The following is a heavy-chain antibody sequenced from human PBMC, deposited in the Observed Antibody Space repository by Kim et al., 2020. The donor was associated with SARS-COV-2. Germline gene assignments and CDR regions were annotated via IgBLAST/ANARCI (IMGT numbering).Heavy chain of an antibody. Sequence: ASVKVSCKASGYSFTDYYMHWVRQAPGQGLEWMGRINPNNGETIYAQKFQGRFSMIRGTSISTAYMDLSRLTSDDTAVYYCARDEGTGSSQDYWGQGTLVTVSS. D-gene: IGHD2-8*02. CDR3: ARDEGTGSSQDY. J-gene: IGHJ4*02. CDR2: INPNNGET. CDR1: GYSFTDYY. V-gene: IGHV1-2*06.